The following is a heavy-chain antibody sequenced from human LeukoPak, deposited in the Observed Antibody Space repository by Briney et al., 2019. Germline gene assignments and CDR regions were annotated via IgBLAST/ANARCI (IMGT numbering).Heavy chain of an antibody. V-gene: IGHV3-23*01. D-gene: IGHD2/OR15-2a*01. CDR2: ISGSGGST. CDR1: GFTFSSYA. J-gene: IGHJ5*02. Sequence: PGGPLRLSCAASGFTFSSYAMSWVRQAPGKGLEWVSAISGSGGSTYYADSVKGRFTISRDNSKNTLYLQMNSLRAEDTAVYYCAKGTTGMRYSWFDPWGQGTLVTVSS. CDR3: AKGTTGMRYSWFDP.